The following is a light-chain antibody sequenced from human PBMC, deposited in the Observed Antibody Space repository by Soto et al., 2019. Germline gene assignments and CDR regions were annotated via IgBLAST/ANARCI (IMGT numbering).Light chain of an antibody. CDR1: QSVSSSY. CDR3: QHYGSSPTA. J-gene: IGKJ1*01. V-gene: IGKV3D-20*01. Sequence: IVFAESPATLSLSQGERATLSCGASQSVSSSYLAWYQQKPGLAPRLLTYDASSTATGIPDRFSGSGSGTDFTLTISRLEPEDVAVYYCQHYGSSPTAFGQVTKV. CDR2: DAS.